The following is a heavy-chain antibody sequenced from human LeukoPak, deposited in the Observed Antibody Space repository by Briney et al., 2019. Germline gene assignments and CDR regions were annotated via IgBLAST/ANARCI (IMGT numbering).Heavy chain of an antibody. CDR1: GFTFSNSG. CDR2: ISTSGDST. CDR3: VKNGWLDY. Sequence: PGGSLRLSCAASGFTFSNSGMNWVRQAPGKGLEWVAYISTSGDSTKYADSVEGRFTISRDNAENSLYLLMNSLRVEDTAVYYCVKNGWLDYWGQGILVTVSS. D-gene: IGHD6-19*01. J-gene: IGHJ4*02. V-gene: IGHV3-21*06.